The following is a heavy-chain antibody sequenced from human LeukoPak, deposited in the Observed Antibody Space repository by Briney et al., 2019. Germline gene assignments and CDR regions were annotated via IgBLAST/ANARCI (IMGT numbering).Heavy chain of an antibody. Sequence: GESLKISCKGSGYSFINYYINWVRQMPGKGLEWMGRIDPSDSYTNYSPSFQGHVTISADKSIGTAYLQWSSLKASDTAMYYCAGKRDYYHASGSFDYWGQGTLVAVSS. D-gene: IGHD3-10*01. J-gene: IGHJ4*02. CDR1: GYSFINYY. V-gene: IGHV5-10-1*01. CDR2: IDPSDSYT. CDR3: AGKRDYYHASGSFDY.